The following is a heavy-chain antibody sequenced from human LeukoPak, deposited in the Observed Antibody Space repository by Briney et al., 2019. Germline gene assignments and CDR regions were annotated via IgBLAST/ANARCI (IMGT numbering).Heavy chain of an antibody. CDR2: INPNSGDT. J-gene: IGHJ4*02. D-gene: IGHD2-8*02. CDR1: GYTLIDYY. CDR3: ARDLTSTSYWDLDY. V-gene: IGHV1-2*02. Sequence: ASVKVSCKASGYTLIDYYIHWVRQAPGQGLEWMGWINPNSGDTNYAQNFQGRVTMPRDTSISTAYMQLSRLTSDDTALYFCARDLTSTSYWDLDYWGQGTLVTVSS.